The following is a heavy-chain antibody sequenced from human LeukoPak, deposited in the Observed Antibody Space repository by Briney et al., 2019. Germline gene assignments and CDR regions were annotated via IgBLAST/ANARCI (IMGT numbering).Heavy chain of an antibody. CDR2: IIPIFGTS. V-gene: IGHV1-69*13. Sequence: SVKVSCKASGGTFSSYAISWVRQAPGQGLEWMGGIIPIFGTSNYAHKFQGRITIPADESTSTVYMELSSLRSDDTAIYYCAFKGYNYGYNWGQGTLVTVSS. D-gene: IGHD5-18*01. J-gene: IGHJ4*02. CDR3: AFKGYNYGYN. CDR1: GGTFSSYA.